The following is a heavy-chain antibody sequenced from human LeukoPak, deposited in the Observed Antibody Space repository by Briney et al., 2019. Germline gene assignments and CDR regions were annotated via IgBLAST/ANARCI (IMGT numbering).Heavy chain of an antibody. CDR1: GGSFSGYY. CDR3: ARAPFMITFGGVITRTYFDY. Sequence: PSETLSLTCAVYGGSFSGYYWSWIRQPPGKGLEWIGEINHSGSTNYNPSLKSRVTISVDTSKNQFSLMLSSVTAADTAVYYCARAPFMITFGGVITRTYFDYWGQGTLVTVSS. V-gene: IGHV4-34*01. D-gene: IGHD3-16*02. CDR2: INHSGST. J-gene: IGHJ4*02.